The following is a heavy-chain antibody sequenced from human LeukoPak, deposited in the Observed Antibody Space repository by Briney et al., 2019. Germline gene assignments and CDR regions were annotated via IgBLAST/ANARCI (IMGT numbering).Heavy chain of an antibody. CDR1: GFTFSSYE. V-gene: IGHV3-48*03. D-gene: IGHD6-25*01. J-gene: IGHJ3*02. CDR2: ISSSGSTI. CDR3: ARPGAAKDADDAFGI. Sequence: PGGSLRLSCAASGFTFSSYEMNWVRQAPGKGLEWVSYISSSGSTIYYADSVKGRFTISRDNAKSSLYLQMNSLRAEDTAVYYCARPGAAKDADDAFGIWGQGTMVTVSS.